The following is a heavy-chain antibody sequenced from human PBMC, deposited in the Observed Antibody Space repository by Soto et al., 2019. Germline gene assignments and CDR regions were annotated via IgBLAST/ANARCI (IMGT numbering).Heavy chain of an antibody. D-gene: IGHD2-2*01. Sequence: GGSLRLSCAASGFTFSSNAMSWVRQAPGKGLEWVSAISGSGSDTYYAGSVKGRFTISRDNSMNTLYLQMNSLRGEDTAVYYCAKSILLWRHFDYWGQGTLVTVSS. V-gene: IGHV3-23*01. CDR3: AKSILLWRHFDY. CDR2: ISGSGSDT. J-gene: IGHJ4*02. CDR1: GFTFSSNA.